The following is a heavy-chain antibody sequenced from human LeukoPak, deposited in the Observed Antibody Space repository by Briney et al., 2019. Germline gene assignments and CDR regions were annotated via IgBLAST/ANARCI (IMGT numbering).Heavy chain of an antibody. Sequence: DPSDTLSLTCTVSGGSISSSSYYWGWIRQPRGKGLEWIGSMYYSGSTYYHPSLKSQVTKSVDTSNNQFSLKLSAVTAADTDVYYCARGKLRSGWFDDYWGQGTLVTVSS. CDR2: MYYSGST. D-gene: IGHD4-17*01. CDR3: ARGKLRSGWFDDY. V-gene: IGHV4-39*07. CDR1: GGSISSSSYY. J-gene: IGHJ4*02.